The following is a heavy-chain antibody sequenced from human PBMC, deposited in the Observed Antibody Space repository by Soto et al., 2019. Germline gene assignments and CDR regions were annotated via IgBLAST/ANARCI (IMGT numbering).Heavy chain of an antibody. CDR3: VNVGPGDRYYFDF. D-gene: IGHD4-17*01. CDR2: ISGSGGTI. J-gene: IGHJ4*02. V-gene: IGHV3-23*01. CDR1: GFSFSANA. Sequence: EVQLLESGGGLVQPGGSLRLSCGAFGFSFSANAMRWVRQAPGKGLEWVSAISGSGGTIYYADSVKGRFTISRDNSKNTLHLQMNSLRAEDTAVYYCVNVGPGDRYYFDFWGQGTLVTVAS.